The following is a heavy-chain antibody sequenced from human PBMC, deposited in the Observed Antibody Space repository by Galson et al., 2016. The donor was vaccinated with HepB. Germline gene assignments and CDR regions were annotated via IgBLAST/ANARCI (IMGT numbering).Heavy chain of an antibody. Sequence: SVKVSCKASGYTFTAYAIHWVRQAPGRRLEWMAWINTAKGDTRYSQKLQGRVTLTRDTSATTASMELSSLRSEDTAVYYCARRLVGSYGNAFDIWGQGTLVTVSS. V-gene: IGHV1-3*04. CDR2: INTAKGDT. CDR3: ARRLVGSYGNAFDI. J-gene: IGHJ3*02. CDR1: GYTFTAYA. D-gene: IGHD2-8*02.